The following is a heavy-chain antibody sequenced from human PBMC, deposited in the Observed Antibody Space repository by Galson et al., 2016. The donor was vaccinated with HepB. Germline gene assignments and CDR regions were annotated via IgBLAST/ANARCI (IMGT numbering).Heavy chain of an antibody. CDR2: LYYSGST. Sequence: SETLSLTCTVSGGSISSSSYYWDWIRQPPGKGLEWIGSLYYSGSTYYNPSLKSRDTISVDTSKNQFSLMLTSVTAADTAVYYCAGHRGRPWGYYHYGMDVWGQGTTVTVSS. J-gene: IGHJ6*02. CDR3: AGHRGRPWGYYHYGMDV. CDR1: GGSISSSSYY. V-gene: IGHV4-39*07. D-gene: IGHD7-27*01.